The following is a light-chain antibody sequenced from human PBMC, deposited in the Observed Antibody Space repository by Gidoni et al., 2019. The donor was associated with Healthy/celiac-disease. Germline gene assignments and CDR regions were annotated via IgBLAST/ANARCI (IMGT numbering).Light chain of an antibody. CDR2: DVS. CDR1: SSDVGGYNY. Sequence: QSALTQPVSVSGSPGQLITISCTGTSSDVGGYNYVSWYQQHPGKAPKLMIYDVSNRPSGVSNRFSGSKSGNTASLTISGLQAEDEADYYCSSYTSSSPRVFGGGTKLTVL. J-gene: IGLJ2*01. CDR3: SSYTSSSPRV. V-gene: IGLV2-14*01.